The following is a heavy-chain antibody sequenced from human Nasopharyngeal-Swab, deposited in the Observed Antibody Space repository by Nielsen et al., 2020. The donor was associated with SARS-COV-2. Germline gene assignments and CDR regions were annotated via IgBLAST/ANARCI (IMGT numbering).Heavy chain of an antibody. CDR2: ISSSSSYI. V-gene: IGHV3-21*01. J-gene: IGHJ6*02. CDR3: ARDSNGMDV. D-gene: IGHD2/OR15-2a*01. Sequence: VRQAPGKGLEWVSSISSSSSYIYYADSVKGRFTISRDNAKNSLYLQMNSLRAEDTAVSYCARDSNGMDVWGQGTTVTVSS.